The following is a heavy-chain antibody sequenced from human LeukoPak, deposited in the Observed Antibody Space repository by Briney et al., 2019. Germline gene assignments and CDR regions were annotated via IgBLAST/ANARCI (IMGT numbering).Heavy chain of an antibody. V-gene: IGHV4-4*07. Sequence: SETLSLTCTVSGGSISSYYWSWIRQPAGKGLEWIGRIYTSGSTNYNPSLKSRVTVSVDTSKNQFSLKLSSVTAADTAVYYCARAGIGYCSSTSCYPDYYYYYMDVWGKGTTVTVSS. CDR1: GGSISSYY. J-gene: IGHJ6*03. CDR3: ARAGIGYCSSTSCYPDYYYYYMDV. D-gene: IGHD2-2*01. CDR2: IYTSGST.